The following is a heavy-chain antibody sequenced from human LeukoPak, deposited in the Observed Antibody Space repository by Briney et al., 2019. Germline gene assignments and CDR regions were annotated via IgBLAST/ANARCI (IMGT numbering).Heavy chain of an antibody. Sequence: GGSLRLSCGASGFTFSTYWMSWVRQAPGKGLEWVANIKQDGSEKYYVDSVKGRFTISRDNAKNSLYLQTNSLRAEDTAMYYCARDSAGNDYWGQGTLVTVSS. CDR3: ARDSAGNDY. CDR1: GFTFSTYW. V-gene: IGHV3-7*01. J-gene: IGHJ4*02. D-gene: IGHD6-13*01. CDR2: IKQDGSEK.